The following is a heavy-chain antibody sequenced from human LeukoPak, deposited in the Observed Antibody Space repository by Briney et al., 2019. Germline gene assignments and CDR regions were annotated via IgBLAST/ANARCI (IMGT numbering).Heavy chain of an antibody. Sequence: GGSLRLSCAASGFTFSSYEMNWVRQAPGKGLGWVSYISSSGSTIYYADSVKGRFTISRDNAKNSLYLQMNSLRVEDTAVYYCARLFYYDSSGVYGMDVWGQGTTVTVSS. CDR3: ARLFYYDSSGVYGMDV. V-gene: IGHV3-48*03. J-gene: IGHJ6*02. CDR1: GFTFSSYE. D-gene: IGHD3-22*01. CDR2: ISSSGSTI.